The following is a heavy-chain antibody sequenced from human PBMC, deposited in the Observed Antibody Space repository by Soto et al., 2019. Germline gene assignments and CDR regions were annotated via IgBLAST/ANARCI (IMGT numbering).Heavy chain of an antibody. Sequence: EVQLLDSGGGLVQPGGSLRLSCAASGFTFTSYAMSWVRQAPDKGLEWVSSISRSGDNTYYADSVKGRFTISRDDSKNPLYLPMNSLRGEDTAVYYCAFSYHCNYWGQGTLVTVSS. J-gene: IGHJ4*02. V-gene: IGHV3-23*01. CDR3: AFSYHCNY. CDR2: ISRSGDNT. CDR1: GFTFTSYA. D-gene: IGHD2-2*01.